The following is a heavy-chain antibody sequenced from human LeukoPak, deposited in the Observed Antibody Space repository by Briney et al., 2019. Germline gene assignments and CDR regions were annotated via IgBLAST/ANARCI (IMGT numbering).Heavy chain of an antibody. J-gene: IGHJ4*02. V-gene: IGHV3-30*18. D-gene: IGHD3-22*01. Sequence: GRSLRLSCAASGFTFSSYGMHWVRQAPGKGLEWVAVISYDGSNKYYADSVKGRFTISRDNSKNTLYLQMNSLRAEDTAVYYCAKVQPVSVVIPAYFDYWGQGTLVTVSS. CDR1: GFTFSSYG. CDR2: ISYDGSNK. CDR3: AKVQPVSVVIPAYFDY.